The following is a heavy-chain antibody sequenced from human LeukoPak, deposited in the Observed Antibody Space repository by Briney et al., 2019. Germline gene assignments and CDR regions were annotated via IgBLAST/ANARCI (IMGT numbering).Heavy chain of an antibody. CDR2: ISSSGSTI. D-gene: IGHD3-10*02. CDR1: GFTFSSYE. Sequence: GGSLRLSCAASGFTFSSYEMNWVRQAPGEGLEWVSYISSSGSTIYYADSVKGRFTISRDNAKNSLYLQMNSLRSEDTAVYYCAELGITMIGGVWGKGTTVTISS. J-gene: IGHJ6*04. V-gene: IGHV3-48*03. CDR3: AELGITMIGGV.